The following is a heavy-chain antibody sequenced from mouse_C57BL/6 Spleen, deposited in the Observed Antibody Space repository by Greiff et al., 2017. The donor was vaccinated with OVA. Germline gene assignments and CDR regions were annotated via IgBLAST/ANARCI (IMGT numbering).Heavy chain of an antibody. CDR1: GYTFTSYW. CDR2: IDPSDSYT. J-gene: IGHJ1*03. V-gene: IGHV1-69*01. D-gene: IGHD2-5*01. Sequence: QVQLQQPGAELVMPGASVKLSCKASGYTFTSYWMHWVKQRPGQGLEWIGEIDPSDSYTNYNQKFKGKSTLTVDKSSSTAYMQLSSLTSEDSAVYYCARGYSNYWYFDVWGKGTTVTVSS. CDR3: ARGYSNYWYFDV.